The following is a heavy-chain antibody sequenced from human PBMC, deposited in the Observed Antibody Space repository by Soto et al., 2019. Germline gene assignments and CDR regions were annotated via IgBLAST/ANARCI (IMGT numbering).Heavy chain of an antibody. CDR2: ISYDGSNK. D-gene: IGHD4-17*01. V-gene: IGHV3-30*18. J-gene: IGHJ6*02. CDR3: AKDQYGDYSSKLEYYYYGMDV. CDR1: GFTFSSYG. Sequence: GGSLRLSCAAPGFTFSSYGMHWGRQGPWKGVGGGAVISYDGSNKYYADSVKGRFTISRDNSKNTLYLQMNSLRAEDTAVYYCAKDQYGDYSSKLEYYYYGMDVWGQGTTVTVSS.